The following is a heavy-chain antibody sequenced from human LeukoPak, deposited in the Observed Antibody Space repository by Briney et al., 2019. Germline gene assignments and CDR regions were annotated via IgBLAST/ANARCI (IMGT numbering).Heavy chain of an antibody. J-gene: IGHJ4*02. CDR1: GFTFSSYW. CDR3: ARDRVYCGSTSCYAYYFDY. Sequence: GGSLRLSCAASGFTFSSYWMHWVRQAPGKGLVWVSRIYIDGSSTSYADSVKGRFTISRDNAKNTLYLQMNSLRAEDTAVYYCARDRVYCGSTSCYAYYFDYWGQGTLVTVSS. CDR2: IYIDGSST. V-gene: IGHV3-74*01. D-gene: IGHD2-2*01.